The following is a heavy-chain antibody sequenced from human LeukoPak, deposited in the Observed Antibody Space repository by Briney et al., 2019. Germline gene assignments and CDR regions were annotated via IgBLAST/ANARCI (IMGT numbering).Heavy chain of an antibody. Sequence: ASVKVSCKASGYTFTGYYMHWVRQAPGQGLEWMGWINPNSGGTNYAQKFQGRVTMTRDASISSAYMELSRLRSDDTAVYYCARASSVYYYYGMDVWGQGTTVTVSS. CDR3: ARASSVYYYYGMDV. J-gene: IGHJ6*02. CDR1: GYTFTGYY. CDR2: INPNSGGT. V-gene: IGHV1-2*02.